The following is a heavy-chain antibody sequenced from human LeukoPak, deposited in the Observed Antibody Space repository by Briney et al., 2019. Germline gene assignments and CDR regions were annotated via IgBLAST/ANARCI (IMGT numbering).Heavy chain of an antibody. D-gene: IGHD6-13*01. CDR1: GGSFSGYC. J-gene: IGHJ4*02. CDR2: IYYSGST. CDR3: ARVKSSSWYGYYFDY. V-gene: IGHV4-59*01. Sequence: SETLSLTCAVYGGSFSGYCWSWIRQPPGKGLEWIGYIYYSGSTNYNPSLKSRVTISVDTSKNQFSLKLSSVTAADTAVYYCARVKSSSWYGYYFDYWGQGTLVTVSS.